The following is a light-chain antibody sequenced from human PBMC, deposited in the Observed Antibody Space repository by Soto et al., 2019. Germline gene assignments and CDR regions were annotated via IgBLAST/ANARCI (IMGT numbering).Light chain of an antibody. Sequence: EIVLTQSPGTLSLSPGERATLSCRASQSVRSTYLAWYQQKPGLAPRLLIFGVSNRATGIPDRFSGSGSGTDFTLTISRLEPEDFAVYYCQQYTSSPLTFGQGTKVEIK. V-gene: IGKV3-20*01. CDR2: GVS. CDR3: QQYTSSPLT. CDR1: QSVRSTY. J-gene: IGKJ1*01.